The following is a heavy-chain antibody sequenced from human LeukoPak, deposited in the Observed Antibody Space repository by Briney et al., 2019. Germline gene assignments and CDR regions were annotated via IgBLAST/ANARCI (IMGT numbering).Heavy chain of an antibody. CDR2: IYYSGST. J-gene: IGHJ3*02. V-gene: IGHV4-30-4*01. Sequence: PSETLSLTCTVSGGSISSSSYYWSWIRQPPGKGLEWIGYIYYSGSTYYNPSLKSRVTISVDTSKNQFSLKLSSVTAADTAVYYCARDRGNAFDIWGQGTMVTVSS. CDR3: ARDRGNAFDI. CDR1: GGSISSSSYY.